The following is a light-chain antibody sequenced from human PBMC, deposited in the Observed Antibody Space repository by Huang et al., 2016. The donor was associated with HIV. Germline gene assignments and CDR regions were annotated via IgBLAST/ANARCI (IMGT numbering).Light chain of an antibody. CDR2: DAS. CDR1: QDITDA. V-gene: IGKV1D-13*01. CDR3: QQFKNYPLT. Sequence: AIQLTQSPSFLSASVGDRVTITCRASQDITDALAWDQQKPGKPPKVLIYDASILEIGVPSRFSGSGSGADFTLTISSLQPEDFATYYCQQFKNYPLTFGGGTKVEVK. J-gene: IGKJ4*01.